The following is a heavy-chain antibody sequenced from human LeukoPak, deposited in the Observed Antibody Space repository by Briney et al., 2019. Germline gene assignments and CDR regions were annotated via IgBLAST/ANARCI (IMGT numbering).Heavy chain of an antibody. D-gene: IGHD2-21*01. V-gene: IGHV4-38-2*02. CDR2: INHSGST. CDR3: ARGRALFD. Sequence: MPSETLSLTCTVSGYSISSGYYWGWIRQPPGKGPEWIGEINHSGSTNYNPSLESRVTISFDTSKNQFSLKLSSVTAADTAMYYCARGRALFDWGQGTLVTVSS. J-gene: IGHJ4*02. CDR1: GYSISSGYY.